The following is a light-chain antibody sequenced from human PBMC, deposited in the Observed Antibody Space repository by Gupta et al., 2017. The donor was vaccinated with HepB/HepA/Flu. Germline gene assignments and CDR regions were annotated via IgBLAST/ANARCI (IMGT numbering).Light chain of an antibody. Sequence: DIVMTQSPDSLAVSLGERATINCKSSQSVLYSSNNKNYLAWYQQKPGQPPKLLIYWASTRESGVPDQFSGSGYGKDFTLTISSRQAEDVAVYYCQQYYSNPPITFGQGTRLEIK. CDR1: QSVLYSSNNKNY. CDR2: WAS. V-gene: IGKV4-1*01. CDR3: QQYYSNPPIT. J-gene: IGKJ5*01.